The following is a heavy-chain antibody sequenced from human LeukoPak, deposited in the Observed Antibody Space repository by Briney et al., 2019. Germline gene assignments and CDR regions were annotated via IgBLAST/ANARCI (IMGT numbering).Heavy chain of an antibody. J-gene: IGHJ6*02. CDR3: ARRPYYYYGMDV. Sequence: SETLSLTCTVSGGSISSYYWSWIRQPPGKGLEWFGYIYYSGSTNYNPSLKSRVTISVDTSKNQFSLKLSSVTAADTAVYYCARRPYYYYGMDVWGQGTTVTVSS. CDR1: GGSISSYY. V-gene: IGHV4-59*08. CDR2: IYYSGST.